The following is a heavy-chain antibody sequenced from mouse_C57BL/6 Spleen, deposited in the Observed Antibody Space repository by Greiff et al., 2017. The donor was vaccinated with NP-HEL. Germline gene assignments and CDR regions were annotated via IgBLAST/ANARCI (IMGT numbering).Heavy chain of an antibody. J-gene: IGHJ3*01. D-gene: IGHD3-3*01. CDR2: IWGVGST. V-gene: IGHV2-6*01. CDR1: GFSLTSYG. CDR3: ASGGLAPFAY. Sequence: VKLVESGPGLVAPSQSLSITCTVSGFSLTSYGVDWVRQSPGKGLEWLGVIWGVGSTNYNSALKSRLSISKDNAKSQVFLKMNSLQTDDTAMYYCASGGLAPFAYWGQGTLVTVSA.